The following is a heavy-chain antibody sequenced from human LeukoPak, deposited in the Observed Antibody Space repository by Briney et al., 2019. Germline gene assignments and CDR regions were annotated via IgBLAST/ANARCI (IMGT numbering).Heavy chain of an antibody. V-gene: IGHV4-39*01. CDR1: GGSISINNY. CDR3: ARHEEEDGYNAKTLDY. J-gene: IGHJ4*02. Sequence: SETLSLTCTVSGGSISINNYWAWIRQPPGMGLEWIGGMIYSGTTYYNPSLRSRVTISIDTSQNQFSLGLSSVTAADTAVYYCARHEEEDGYNAKTLDYWGRGTLVTVSS. D-gene: IGHD5-24*01. CDR2: MIYSGTT.